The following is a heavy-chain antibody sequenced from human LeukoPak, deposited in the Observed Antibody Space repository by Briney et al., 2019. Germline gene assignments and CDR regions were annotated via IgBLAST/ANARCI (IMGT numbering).Heavy chain of an antibody. V-gene: IGHV4-39*01. CDR2: IYYSGST. CDR3: ARLLEKNCSSTSCYTGRSTYYFDY. J-gene: IGHJ4*02. CDR1: GGSISSYY. D-gene: IGHD2-2*02. Sequence: PSETLSLTCTVSGGSISSYYWGWIRQPPGKGLEWIGSIYYSGSTYYNPSLKSRVTISVDTSKNQFSLKLSSVTAADTAVYYCARLLEKNCSSTSCYTGRSTYYFDYWGQGTLVTVSS.